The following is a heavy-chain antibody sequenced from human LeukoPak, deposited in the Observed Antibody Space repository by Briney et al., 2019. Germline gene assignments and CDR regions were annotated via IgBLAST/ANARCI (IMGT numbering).Heavy chain of an antibody. CDR2: INRNAGST. V-gene: IGHV3-20*04. CDR1: GFTFDDYG. CDR3: ARRSGYYNYFDY. J-gene: IGHJ4*02. D-gene: IGHD3-22*01. Sequence: GGSLRLSCAASGFTFDDYGMSWVRQAPGKGLEWVSGINRNAGSTGYADSLKGRFTISRDNAKNSLYLQMDSLRAEDTAVYYCARRSGYYNYFDYWGQGTLVTVSS.